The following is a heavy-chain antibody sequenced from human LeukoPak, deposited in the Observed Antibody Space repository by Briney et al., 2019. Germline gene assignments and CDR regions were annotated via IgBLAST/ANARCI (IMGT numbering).Heavy chain of an antibody. V-gene: IGHV3-21*01. CDR1: GFTFSSYS. Sequence: GGSLRLFCSASGFTFSSYSLNWVRQAPGKGLEWVSSISTSSSYIYYADSVKGRFTISRHNAKNSLYLQMNSLRAEDSAVYLCARENYYNSGSFSYWYFDLWGRGTLVTVSS. D-gene: IGHD3-10*01. J-gene: IGHJ2*01. CDR2: ISTSSSYI. CDR3: ARENYYNSGSFSYWYFDL.